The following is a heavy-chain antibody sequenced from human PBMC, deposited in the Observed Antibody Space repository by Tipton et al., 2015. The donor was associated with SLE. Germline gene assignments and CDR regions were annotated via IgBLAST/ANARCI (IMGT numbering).Heavy chain of an antibody. D-gene: IGHD3-9*01. CDR3: ARGAHYDVFPGYFPAPSYYYYGLDG. J-gene: IGHJ6*02. Sequence: QLVQSGPEVKKPGSSVKVSCKASGGTFSSYAISWVRQAPGQGLEWMGGIIPIFGTANYAQNFQGTVTITADESRSTAYMELASVRSEYTAGYYCARGAHYDVFPGYFPAPSYYYYGLDGWGQVTTVTVSS. CDR1: GGTFSSYA. CDR2: IIPIFGTA. V-gene: IGHV1-69*01.